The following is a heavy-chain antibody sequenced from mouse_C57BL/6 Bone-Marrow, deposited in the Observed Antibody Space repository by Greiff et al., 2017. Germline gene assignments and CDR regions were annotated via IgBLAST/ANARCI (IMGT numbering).Heavy chain of an antibody. CDR1: GFTFSSYA. Sequence: EVQGVESGGGLVKPGGSLKLSCAASGFTFSSYAMSWVRQTPEKRLEWVATISDGGSHTYYPDNVKGRFTISRDNAKNNLYLQMSHLKSEDTAMYYCARIYYYGSSYVLHYYFDYWGQGTTLTVSS. CDR2: ISDGGSHT. D-gene: IGHD1-1*01. J-gene: IGHJ2*01. CDR3: ARIYYYGSSYVLHYYFDY. V-gene: IGHV5-4*01.